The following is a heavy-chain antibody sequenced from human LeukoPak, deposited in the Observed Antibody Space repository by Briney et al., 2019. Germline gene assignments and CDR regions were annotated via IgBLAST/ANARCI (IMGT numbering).Heavy chain of an antibody. CDR1: GGSFSGYY. Sequence: SETLSLTCAAYGGSFSGYYWSWIRQPPGKGLEWIGEIDHSGSTNYNPSLKSGVTISVKKTKKQFSLKLSSVTAADTAVYYCARPYGGNSFTDYWGQGTLVTVSS. J-gene: IGHJ4*02. V-gene: IGHV4-34*01. CDR3: ARPYGGNSFTDY. D-gene: IGHD4-23*01. CDR2: IDHSGST.